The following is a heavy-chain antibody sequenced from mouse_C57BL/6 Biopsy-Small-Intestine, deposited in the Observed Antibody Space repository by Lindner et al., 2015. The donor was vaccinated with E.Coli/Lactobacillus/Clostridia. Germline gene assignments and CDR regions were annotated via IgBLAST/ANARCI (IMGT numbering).Heavy chain of an antibody. CDR2: INPNTGGT. CDR3: ASSSAVVTPNAFDL. J-gene: IGHJ3*02. Sequence: CKASGYTFTDYYMHWVRQAPGQGLEWMGWINPNTGGTNYAQKFQGRVTMTRDTSISTAYMELGRPNPDDTAVYYCASSSAVVTPNAFDLWGQGTMVAVSS. V-gene: IGHV1-18*01. D-gene: IGHD1-1*01. CDR1: GYTFTDYY.